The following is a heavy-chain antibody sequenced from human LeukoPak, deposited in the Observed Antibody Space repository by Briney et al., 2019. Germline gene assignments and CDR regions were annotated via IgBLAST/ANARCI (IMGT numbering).Heavy chain of an antibody. J-gene: IGHJ4*02. D-gene: IGHD6-13*01. V-gene: IGHV3-30*02. CDR2: IRYDGSNK. Sequence: PGGSLRLSCAASGFTFSSYGMHWVRQAPGKGLERVAFIRYDGSNKYYADSVKGRFTISRDNSKNTLYLQMNSLSAEDTAVYYCARDLMGIAYRGAFYYWGQGTLVTVSS. CDR1: GFTFSSYG. CDR3: ARDLMGIAYRGAFYY.